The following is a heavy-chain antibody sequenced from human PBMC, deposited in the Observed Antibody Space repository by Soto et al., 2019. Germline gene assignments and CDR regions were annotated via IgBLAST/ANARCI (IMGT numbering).Heavy chain of an antibody. CDR3: ATGGRGIAAAGTILPYYYGMDV. CDR2: FDPEDGET. J-gene: IGHJ6*02. D-gene: IGHD6-13*01. CDR1: GYTLTELS. Sequence: GASLKVSCKVSGYTLTELSMHWVRQAPGKGLEWMGGFDPEDGETIYAQKFQGRVTMTEDTSTDTAYMELSSLRSEDTAVYYCATGGRGIAAAGTILPYYYGMDVWGQGTTVTVSS. V-gene: IGHV1-24*01.